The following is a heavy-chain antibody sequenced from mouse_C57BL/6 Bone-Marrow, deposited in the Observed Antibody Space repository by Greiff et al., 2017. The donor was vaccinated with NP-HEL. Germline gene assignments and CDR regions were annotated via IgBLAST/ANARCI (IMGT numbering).Heavy chain of an antibody. CDR2: IHPNSGST. CDR1: GYTFTSYW. CDR3: ATITTVVARDYFDY. V-gene: IGHV1-64*01. Sequence: VKLMESGAELVKPGASVKLSCKASGYTFTSYWMHWVKQRPGQGLEWIGMIHPNSGSTNYNEKFKSKATLTVDKSSSTAYMQLSSLTSEDSAVYYCATITTVVARDYFDYWGQGTTLTVSS. D-gene: IGHD1-1*01. J-gene: IGHJ2*01.